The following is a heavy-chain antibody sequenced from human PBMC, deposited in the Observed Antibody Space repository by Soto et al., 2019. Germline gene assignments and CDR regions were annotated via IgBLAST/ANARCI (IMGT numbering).Heavy chain of an antibody. Sequence: QVQLVLYGAEVKKPGASVKVSCKASGYSFTTYGISWVRQAPGQGLEWMGWISDYNGNTNYEKKFQGRVTMTTDTSTRTAYMELKSLRSDDTAVYYCAREGYYSGSESYSPPRYYGMDVWGQGTTVTVS. CDR3: AREGYYSGSESYSPPRYYGMDV. J-gene: IGHJ6*02. CDR2: ISDYNGNT. D-gene: IGHD3-10*01. V-gene: IGHV1-18*01. CDR1: GYSFTTYG.